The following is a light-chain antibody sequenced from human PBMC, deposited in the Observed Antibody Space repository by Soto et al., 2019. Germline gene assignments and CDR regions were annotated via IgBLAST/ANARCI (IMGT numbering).Light chain of an antibody. CDR2: GAS. Sequence: EVVLTQSPGTLSLSPGERATLSCRASQIISSNYLAWYQQKPGQAPRLLIYGASSRATGIPDRFSGSGSGTDFSLIISRLEPEDFAVYYCQQYGSAPQTFGQGTKVEIK. CDR3: QQYGSAPQT. J-gene: IGKJ1*01. CDR1: QIISSNY. V-gene: IGKV3-20*01.